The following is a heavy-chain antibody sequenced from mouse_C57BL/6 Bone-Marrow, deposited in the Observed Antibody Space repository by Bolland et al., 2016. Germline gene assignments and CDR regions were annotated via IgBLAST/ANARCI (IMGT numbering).Heavy chain of an antibody. CDR3: ARGTSMDY. J-gene: IGHJ4*01. D-gene: IGHD2-14*01. Sequence: IDPSDSYTNYNQKIKGKSTLTVDKSSSTAYMQLSSLTSEDSAVYYCARGTSMDYWGQGTS. CDR2: IDPSDSYT. V-gene: IGHV1-69*01.